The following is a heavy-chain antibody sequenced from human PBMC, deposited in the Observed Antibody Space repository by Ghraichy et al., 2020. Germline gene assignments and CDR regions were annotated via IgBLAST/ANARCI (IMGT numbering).Heavy chain of an antibody. CDR2: ISTSSSTT. CDR3: ARGWQRLVPYYFDY. V-gene: IGHV3-48*02. Sequence: GESLNISCAASGFTFRDYHMNWVRQTPGKGLEWVAYISTSSSTTLYADSVKGRFTVSRDNAKNSLYLQMNGLRDEDTAVYFCARGWQRLVPYYFDYWGQGILVSVSS. J-gene: IGHJ4*02. CDR1: GFTFRDYH. D-gene: IGHD6-13*01.